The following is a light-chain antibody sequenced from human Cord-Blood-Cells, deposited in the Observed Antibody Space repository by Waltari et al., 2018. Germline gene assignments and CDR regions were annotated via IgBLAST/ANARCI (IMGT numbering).Light chain of an antibody. Sequence: EIVMTQSPATLSVSPGETATLSCRARQSVSSNLAWYQQKPCQAPRLLIYGASTRATGIPARFSGSGSGTEFTLTISSLQSEDFAVYYCQQYNNWPPWTFGQGTKVEIK. CDR3: QQYNNWPPWT. J-gene: IGKJ1*01. V-gene: IGKV3-15*01. CDR1: QSVSSN. CDR2: GAS.